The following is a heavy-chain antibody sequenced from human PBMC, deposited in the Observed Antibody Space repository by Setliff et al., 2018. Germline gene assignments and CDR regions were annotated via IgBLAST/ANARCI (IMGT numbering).Heavy chain of an antibody. J-gene: IGHJ4*02. CDR2: FKSKTDGGTT. Sequence: KPGGSLRLSCAVSGFTFNNTWMNWVRQAPGKGLEWVGRFKSKTDGGTTDYAAPVKGRFTISRDYSKNTLFLQMNSLIIEDTAVYYCTTEPPRWYYFDSWGQGTLVTVPQ. CDR3: TTEPPRWYYFDS. CDR1: GFTFNNTW. V-gene: IGHV3-15*01. D-gene: IGHD6-13*01.